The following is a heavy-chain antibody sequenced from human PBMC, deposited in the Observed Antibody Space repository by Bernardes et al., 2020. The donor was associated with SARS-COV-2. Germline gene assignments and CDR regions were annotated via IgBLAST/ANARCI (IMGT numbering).Heavy chain of an antibody. CDR1: GSTFASYG. J-gene: IGHJ4*02. Sequence: SLRLSCAASGSTFASYGMHWVRQAPGKGLEWVAVISYDGSNEYYADSVKGRFTISRDNSKNTLYLQMNSLRAEDTAVYYCASSLYSTTWYFFDYWGQGALVTVSS. D-gene: IGHD6-13*01. CDR2: ISYDGSNE. V-gene: IGHV3-30*03. CDR3: ASSLYSTTWYFFDY.